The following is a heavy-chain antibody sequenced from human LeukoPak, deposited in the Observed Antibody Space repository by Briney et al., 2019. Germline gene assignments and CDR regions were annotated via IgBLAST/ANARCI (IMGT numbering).Heavy chain of an antibody. CDR2: IKTDGSTT. CDR1: GFTFSSYW. D-gene: IGHD6-13*01. J-gene: IGHJ4*02. V-gene: IGHV3-74*01. CDR3: ARSLPYGTTWYGRSDF. Sequence: GGSLRLSCAVSGFTFSSYWMHWVRQAPGKGLVWVSHIKTDGSTTAYADSVKGRFTISRDNAKNTLYLQMNSLRAEDTAIYYCARSLPYGTTWYGRSDFWGQGTLVTVSS.